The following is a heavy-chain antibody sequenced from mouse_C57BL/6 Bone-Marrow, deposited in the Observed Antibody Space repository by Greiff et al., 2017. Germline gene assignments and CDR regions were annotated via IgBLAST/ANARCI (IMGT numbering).Heavy chain of an antibody. CDR1: GFSFTRYG. CDR3: ARPPSRDYAIDY. Sequence: QVQLQQSGPGLVQPSQCLSITCTVSGFSFTRYGVHWVRQSPGKGLEWLGVIWSGGSTDYNDAFMSSQSISKDNSKSHGFFTINSLQADDTAIYYCARPPSRDYAIDYWGQGTSVTVSS. CDR2: IWSGGST. V-gene: IGHV2-2*01. J-gene: IGHJ4*01.